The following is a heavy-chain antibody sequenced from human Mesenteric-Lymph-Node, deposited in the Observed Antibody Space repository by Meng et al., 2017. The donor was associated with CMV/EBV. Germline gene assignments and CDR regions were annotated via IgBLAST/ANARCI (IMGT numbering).Heavy chain of an antibody. Sequence: LQDWGAGMCEALETLSLPCAVYGGSFSGYYWSWIRQPPGKGLEWIGEINHSGSTNYHPSLKSRVTISVDTSKNQFFLKLSSVTAADTALYYCARNQRWLKSEGGFNYWGQGTLVTVSS. CDR1: GGSFSGYY. D-gene: IGHD4-23*01. V-gene: IGHV4-34*01. CDR3: ARNQRWLKSEGGFNY. CDR2: INHSGST. J-gene: IGHJ4*02.